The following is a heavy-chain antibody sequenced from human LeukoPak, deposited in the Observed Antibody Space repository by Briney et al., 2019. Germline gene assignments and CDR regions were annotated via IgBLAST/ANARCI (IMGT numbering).Heavy chain of an antibody. D-gene: IGHD3-10*01. V-gene: IGHV3-7*01. CDR2: INHNGNVN. CDR3: ARAGSHWHYVY. CDR1: GFTFSSYW. Sequence: GGSLRLTCAASGFTFSSYWMNWARQAPGKGLEWVASINHNGNVNYYVDSVKGRFTISRDNAKNSLSLQMNNLRVEDTAVYYCARAGSHWHYVYWGQGTVVTVSS. J-gene: IGHJ4*02.